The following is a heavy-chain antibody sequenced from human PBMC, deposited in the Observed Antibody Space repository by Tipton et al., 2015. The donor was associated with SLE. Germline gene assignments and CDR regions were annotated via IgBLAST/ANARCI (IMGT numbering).Heavy chain of an antibody. V-gene: IGHV4-59*02. CDR1: GFTVSSNY. Sequence: LRLSCAASGFTVSSNYMSWVRQAPGKGLEWIGYIYYSGSTYYNPSLKSRVTISVDTSKNQFSLKLSSVTAADTAVYYCARGYCSGGSCSYWYFDLWGRGTVVTVTS. CDR3: ARGYCSGGSCSYWYFDL. J-gene: IGHJ2*01. CDR2: IYYSGST. D-gene: IGHD2-15*01.